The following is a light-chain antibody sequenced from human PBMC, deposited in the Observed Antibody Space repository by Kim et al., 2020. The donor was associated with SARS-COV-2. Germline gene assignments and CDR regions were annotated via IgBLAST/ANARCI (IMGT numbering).Light chain of an antibody. CDR2: DVR. Sequence: GQSITTYCTGTSSDVGGYNYVSWYQQHPGKAPKLMIYDVRNRPSGVSNRFSGSKSGNTASLTISGLQAEDEADYYCSSYTSSSTYVFGTGTKVTVL. CDR1: SSDVGGYNY. V-gene: IGLV2-14*03. J-gene: IGLJ1*01. CDR3: SSYTSSSTYV.